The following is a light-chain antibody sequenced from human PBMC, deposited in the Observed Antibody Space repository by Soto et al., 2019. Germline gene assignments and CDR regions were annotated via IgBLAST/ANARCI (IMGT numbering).Light chain of an antibody. CDR1: SSGVGSNNL. J-gene: IGLJ2*01. CDR2: EGT. CDR3: CSYAGNSVFVV. Sequence: QSVLTQPASVSGSPGQSITISCTGTSSGVGSNNLVSWYQHHAGKAPKVMIYEGTKRPSGVSNRFSGSKSGNTASLTISGLQAEDEADYYCCSYAGNSVFVVFGGGTKVTVL. V-gene: IGLV2-23*03.